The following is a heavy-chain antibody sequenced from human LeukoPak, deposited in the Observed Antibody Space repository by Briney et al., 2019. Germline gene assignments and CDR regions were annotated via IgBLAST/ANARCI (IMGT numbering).Heavy chain of an antibody. CDR2: IITILGIS. D-gene: IGHD3-16*01. J-gene: IGHJ5*02. V-gene: IGHV1-69*04. CDR3: ASLSLRGITDVGWFDP. CDR1: GDTFSSYA. Sequence: ASVKVSCTASGDTFSSYAISWVRQAPGKGLEWMGRIITILGISNYAQKFQGRVTITADKSTSTAYMEVSSLRSEDTAVYYCASLSLRGITDVGWFDPWGQGTLVTVSS.